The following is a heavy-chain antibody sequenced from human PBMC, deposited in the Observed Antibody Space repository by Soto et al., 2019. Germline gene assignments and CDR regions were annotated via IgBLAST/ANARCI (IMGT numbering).Heavy chain of an antibody. CDR3: AKDPGYDFWSGYYFDY. CDR1: GFTFSSYA. CDR2: ISGSDGST. Sequence: GGSLRLSCAASGFTFSSYAMSWVRQAPGKGLEWVSAISGSDGSTYYADSVKGRFTISRDNSKNTLYLQMNSLRAEDTAVYYCAKDPGYDFWSGYYFDYWGQGTLVTVSS. J-gene: IGHJ4*02. D-gene: IGHD3-3*01. V-gene: IGHV3-23*01.